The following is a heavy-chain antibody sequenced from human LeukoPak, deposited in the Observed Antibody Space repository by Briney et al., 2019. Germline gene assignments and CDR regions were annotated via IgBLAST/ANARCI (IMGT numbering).Heavy chain of an antibody. J-gene: IGHJ6*03. D-gene: IGHD1-26*01. CDR3: AKDPGDSVRGYYMDV. CDR2: IERDGSIT. CDR1: GFNFISYW. V-gene: IGHV3-74*01. Sequence: GGSLRLSCTASGFNFISYWMYWVRQAPGKGLVWVARIERDGSITGYADSVKGRFTISRDNAMDTLYLQMNSLRVEDTAVYYCAKDPGDSVRGYYMDVWGKGTTVIVSS.